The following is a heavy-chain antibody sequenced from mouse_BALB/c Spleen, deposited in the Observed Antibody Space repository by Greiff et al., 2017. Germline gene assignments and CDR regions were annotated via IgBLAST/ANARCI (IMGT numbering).Heavy chain of an antibody. D-gene: IGHD1-1*01. J-gene: IGHJ4*01. Sequence: EVQLQESGGGLVKPGGSLKLSCAASGFTFSDYYMYWVRQTPEKRLEWVATISDGGSYTYYPDSVKGRFTISRDNAKNNLYLQMSSLKSEDTAMYYCARRVLRAMDYWGQGTSVTVSS. CDR1: GFTFSDYY. V-gene: IGHV5-4*02. CDR2: ISDGGSYT. CDR3: ARRVLRAMDY.